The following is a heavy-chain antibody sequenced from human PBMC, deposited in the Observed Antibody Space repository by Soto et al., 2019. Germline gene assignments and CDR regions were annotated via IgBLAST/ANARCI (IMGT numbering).Heavy chain of an antibody. CDR3: ARDGIRGSADAFDI. CDR1: GGTFSSYA. V-gene: IGHV1-2*04. Sequence: ASVKVSCKASGGTFSSYAISWVRQAPGKGLECMGWINPNSGAANYTQKFQGWVSMTRDTSISTAYMELRRLRSDDTAVYYCARDGIRGSADAFDIWGQGTMVTVSS. CDR2: INPNSGAA. D-gene: IGHD2-15*01. J-gene: IGHJ3*02.